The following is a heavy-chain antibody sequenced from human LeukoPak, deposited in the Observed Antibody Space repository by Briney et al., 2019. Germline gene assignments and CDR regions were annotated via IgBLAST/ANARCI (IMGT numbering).Heavy chain of an antibody. CDR3: ARKLRLGGNWFDP. V-gene: IGHV1-69*13. CDR1: GGTFTSYA. J-gene: IGHJ5*02. CDR2: IIPISGTT. D-gene: IGHD1-26*01. Sequence: GASVKVSSKTSGGTFTSYAITWVRQAPGQGLEWMGKIIPISGTTNYAQKFQGRVTFTADESTSTAYMELSSLRSEDTALYYCARKLRLGGNWFDPWGQGTLVTVSS.